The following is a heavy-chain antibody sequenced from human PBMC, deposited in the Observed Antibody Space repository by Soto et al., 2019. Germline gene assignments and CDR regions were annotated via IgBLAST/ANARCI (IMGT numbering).Heavy chain of an antibody. CDR1: GGSISSGDYY. CDR3: ARVIRVVAPTHNWFHP. J-gene: IGHJ5*01. CDR2: IYYSGGT. V-gene: IGHV4-30-4*02. Sequence: SETLSLTCTVSGGSISSGDYYWSLIRQPPGKGLEWIGYIYYSGGTYYNPSLRSRVTISVDTSKNQFSLKLSSVTAADTAVYYCARVIRVVAPTHNWFHPWGQGTLVTVS. D-gene: IGHD2-15*01.